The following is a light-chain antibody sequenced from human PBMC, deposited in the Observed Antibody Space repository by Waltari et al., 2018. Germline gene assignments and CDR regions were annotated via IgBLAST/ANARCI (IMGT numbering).Light chain of an antibody. V-gene: IGLV2-14*03. CDR2: DVS. CDR3: SSYTSSSTPV. Sequence: QSALTQPASVSGSPGQSITISCTGTSSDVGGYNYVPWYQQHPGKAPKLMIYDVSNRPSVVSNRFSGAKSGNTASLTISGLQAEDEADYYCSSYTSSSTPVFGTGTKVTVL. CDR1: SSDVGGYNY. J-gene: IGLJ1*01.